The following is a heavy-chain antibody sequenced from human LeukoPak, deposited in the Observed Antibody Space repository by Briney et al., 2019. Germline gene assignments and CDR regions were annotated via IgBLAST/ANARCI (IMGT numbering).Heavy chain of an antibody. D-gene: IGHD1-26*01. Sequence: GWSLRLSCAASGFTFSSYAMSWVRQAPGKGLEWVSAISPGATYYADIVKGRLSVSRDITKNTLSLEMNSLRSEDTAVYYCVKESPYPVGGTSRIYYFDNWGQGTLATVSS. J-gene: IGHJ4*02. V-gene: IGHV3-23*01. CDR3: VKESPYPVGGTSRIYYFDN. CDR1: GFTFSSYA. CDR2: ISPGAT.